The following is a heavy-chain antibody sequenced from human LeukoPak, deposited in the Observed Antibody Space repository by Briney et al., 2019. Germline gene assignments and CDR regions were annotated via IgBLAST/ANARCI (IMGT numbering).Heavy chain of an antibody. CDR3: ARQRGYRMTKDGFDV. CDR1: GYTFSDYW. Sequence: GESLKISCKASGYTFSDYWIGWVRHMPGKGLDWMTIIYPDDSETRYSPSLQGQVTISADKSINTAYLQWSSLKASDSGMYYCARQRGYRMTKDGFDVWGQGTMVTVSS. CDR2: IYPDDSET. V-gene: IGHV5-51*01. D-gene: IGHD5-18*01. J-gene: IGHJ3*01.